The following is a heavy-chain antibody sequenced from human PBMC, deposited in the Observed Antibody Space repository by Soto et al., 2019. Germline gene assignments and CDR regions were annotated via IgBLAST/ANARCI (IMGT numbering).Heavy chain of an antibody. J-gene: IGHJ5*02. CDR1: GGTFSSYA. D-gene: IGHD5-12*01. CDR2: TIPILGTA. V-gene: IGHV1-69*01. Sequence: QVQLVQAGAEVKKPGPSVKVSCKTSGGTFSSYAISWVRQAPGQGLEVMGGTIPILGTANYAQKFQGRVTITADESTSTAYMELSSLRSEDTAVYYCAISDIVATIGEDNWFDPWGQGTLVTVSS. CDR3: AISDIVATIGEDNWFDP.